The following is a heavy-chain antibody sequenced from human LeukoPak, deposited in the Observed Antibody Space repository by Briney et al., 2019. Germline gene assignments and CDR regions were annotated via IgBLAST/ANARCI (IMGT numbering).Heavy chain of an antibody. D-gene: IGHD6-19*01. V-gene: IGHV3-21*01. Sequence: GGSLRLSCAASGFTFSSYSMNWVRQAPGKGLEWVSSISSSSSYIYYADSVKGRFTISRDNAKNSLYLQMNSLRAEDTAVYYCARLGAVAGSNDYWGQGTLVTVSS. CDR1: GFTFSSYS. CDR3: ARLGAVAGSNDY. CDR2: ISSSSSYI. J-gene: IGHJ4*02.